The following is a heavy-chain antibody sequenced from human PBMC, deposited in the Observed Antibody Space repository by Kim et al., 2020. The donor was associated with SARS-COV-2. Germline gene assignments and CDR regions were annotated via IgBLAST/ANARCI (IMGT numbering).Heavy chain of an antibody. J-gene: IGHJ4*02. CDR1: GFTFSSYS. D-gene: IGHD6-13*01. CDR2: ITSSSSTI. Sequence: GGSLRLSCAASGFTFSSYSMNWVRQAPGKGLEWVSYITSSSSTIYYADSVKGRFTISRDNAKNSLYLQMNSLRDEDTAVYYCASRVGTKTGIVAAGLDHWGQGTLVTVSS. CDR3: ASRVGTKTGIVAAGLDH. V-gene: IGHV3-48*02.